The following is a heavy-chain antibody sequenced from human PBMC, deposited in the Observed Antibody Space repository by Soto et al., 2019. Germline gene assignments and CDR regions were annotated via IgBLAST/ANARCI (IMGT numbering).Heavy chain of an antibody. Sequence: QVQLQESGPGLVKPSQTLSLTCTVSDGSISSGGYYWSWIRQHPGKGLEWIGYIYYSGSTYYNPSLKSRVTISVDTSKNQFSLKLSSVTAADTAVYYCARDFTDSSGPTLGMGVWGQGTTVTVSS. D-gene: IGHD6-19*01. CDR2: IYYSGST. CDR1: DGSISSGGYY. CDR3: ARDFTDSSGPTLGMGV. V-gene: IGHV4-31*03. J-gene: IGHJ6*02.